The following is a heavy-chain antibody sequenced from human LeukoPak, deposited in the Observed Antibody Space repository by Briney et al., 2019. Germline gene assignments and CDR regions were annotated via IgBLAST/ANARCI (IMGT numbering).Heavy chain of an antibody. J-gene: IGHJ5*02. CDR3: ARTDIVVVPAAGGGERSNWFGP. V-gene: IGHV4-34*01. D-gene: IGHD2-2*01. CDR2: INHSGST. CDR1: GGSFSGYY. Sequence: PSETLSLTCAVYGGSFSGYYWSWIRQPPGKGLEWIGEINHSGSTNYNPSLKSRVTISVDTSKNQFSLKLSSVTAADTAVYYCARTDIVVVPAAGGGERSNWFGPWGQGTLVTVSS.